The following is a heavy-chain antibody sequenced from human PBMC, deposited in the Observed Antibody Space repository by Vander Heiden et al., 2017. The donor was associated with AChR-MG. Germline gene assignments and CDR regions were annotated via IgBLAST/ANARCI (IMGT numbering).Heavy chain of an antibody. CDR2: ISSSSSYI. J-gene: IGHJ5*02. CDR3: AAALSSGYPTVP. V-gene: IGHV3-21*01. CDR1: GFPFSRYS. D-gene: IGHD3-22*01. Sequence: EVQLVESGGGVVKPGGSLTLSCADSGFPFSRYSMNWVRQAPGKGLQWFSSISSSSSYIYYADSLKGRFTISRDNAKNSLYLQMNSLRAEDTAVYYCAAALSSGYPTVPWGQGTLVTVSS.